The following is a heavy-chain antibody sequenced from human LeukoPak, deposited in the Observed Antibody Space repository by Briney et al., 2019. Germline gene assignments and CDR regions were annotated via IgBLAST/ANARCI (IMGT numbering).Heavy chain of an antibody. CDR3: AKRFGGSGDYYFDY. CDR1: GFTFSSYT. Sequence: PGGSLRLSCAASGFTFSSYTMSWVRQAPGKGLEWVSAISGSGGSTYYADSVKGRFTISRDNSKNTLYLQMNSLRAEDTAVYYCAKRFGGSGDYYFDYWGQGTLVTVSS. CDR2: ISGSGGST. D-gene: IGHD3-10*01. J-gene: IGHJ4*02. V-gene: IGHV3-23*01.